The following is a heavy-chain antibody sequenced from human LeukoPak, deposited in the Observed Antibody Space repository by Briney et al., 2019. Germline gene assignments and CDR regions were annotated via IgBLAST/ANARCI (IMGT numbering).Heavy chain of an antibody. J-gene: IGHJ4*02. Sequence: GRSLRLSCAASGFTFSSYGMHWVRQAPGKGLEWVAVIWYDGSNKYYADSVKGRFTISRDNSKNTLYLQMNSLRAEDTAVYYCAKGGYSYGQYFDYWGQGTPVTVSS. CDR2: IWYDGSNK. V-gene: IGHV3-33*06. CDR3: AKGGYSYGQYFDY. CDR1: GFTFSSYG. D-gene: IGHD5-18*01.